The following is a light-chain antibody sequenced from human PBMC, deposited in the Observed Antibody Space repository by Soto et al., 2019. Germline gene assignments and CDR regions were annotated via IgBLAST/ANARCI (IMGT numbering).Light chain of an antibody. CDR1: QGISSW. CDR2: TAS. V-gene: IGKV1-12*01. Sequence: DIQMTQSPSSVSASVGDRVTITCRASQGISSWLAWYQQKPGQAPNFLIHTASNLQSGVPSRFSGSGSGTDLTLTISSLQPEDFATDYGQQTNSFPLPVGGGTKVEIK. J-gene: IGKJ4*01. CDR3: QQTNSFPLP.